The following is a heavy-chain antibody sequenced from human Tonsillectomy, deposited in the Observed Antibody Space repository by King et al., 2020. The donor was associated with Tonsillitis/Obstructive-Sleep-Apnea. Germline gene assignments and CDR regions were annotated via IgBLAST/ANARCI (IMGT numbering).Heavy chain of an antibody. J-gene: IGHJ1*01. Sequence: QLVESGAEVKKPGASVKVSCTASGYTFTSYYMHWVRQAPGQGLEWMGIINPSGGSTSYAQKFQGRVTMTRDTSTSTVYMELSSLRSEDTAVYYCAREVATVTTFQYFQHWGQGTLVTVSS. CDR3: AREVATVTTFQYFQH. CDR2: INPSGGST. V-gene: IGHV1-46*01. D-gene: IGHD4-17*01. CDR1: GYTFTSYY.